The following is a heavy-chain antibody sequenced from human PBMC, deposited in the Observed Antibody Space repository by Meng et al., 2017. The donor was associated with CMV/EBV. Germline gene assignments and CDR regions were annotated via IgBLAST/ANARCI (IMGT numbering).Heavy chain of an antibody. J-gene: IGHJ3*02. CDR1: FRSYW. CDR2: VSSDGRST. V-gene: IGHV3-74*01. D-gene: IGHD2-15*01. CDR3: SQDLCSGINCYGLTNALNI. Sequence: FRSYWMHWVRQVPGKGLVWVSRVSSDGRSTTHADSVKGRFTISRDNAKNTLYLQMNSLRAEDTAMYYCSQDLCSGINCYGLTNALNIWGQGTMVTVSS.